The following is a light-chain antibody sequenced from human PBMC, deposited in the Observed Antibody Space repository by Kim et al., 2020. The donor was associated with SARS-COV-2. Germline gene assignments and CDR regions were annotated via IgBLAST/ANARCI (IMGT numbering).Light chain of an antibody. J-gene: IGKJ5*01. CDR1: QGISNY. Sequence: DIQMTQSPSSLSASVGDRVTITCRASQGISNYLAWYQQKPGRVPKLLIYAASTLQSGVPSRFSGSGSGTDFTLTISSLQPEDVATYYCQKYNSALITFGQGTRLEIK. CDR3: QKYNSALIT. CDR2: AAS. V-gene: IGKV1-27*01.